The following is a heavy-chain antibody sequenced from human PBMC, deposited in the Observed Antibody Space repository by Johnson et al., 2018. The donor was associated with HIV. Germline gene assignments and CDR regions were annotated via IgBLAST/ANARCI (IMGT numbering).Heavy chain of an antibody. CDR2: ISYDGSNK. J-gene: IGHJ3*01. CDR1: GFTFSSYA. CDR3: SRDGGLPTVDAFDV. D-gene: IGHD2-15*01. Sequence: QVQLVESGGGVVQPGRSLRLSCAASGFTFSSYAMHWVRQAPGKGLEWVAVISYDGSNKYYADSVKGRFTISRDNSKNTLYLQMNSLGAEDTAVYYCSRDGGLPTVDAFDVWCLSTIVTVSS. V-gene: IGHV3-30-3*01.